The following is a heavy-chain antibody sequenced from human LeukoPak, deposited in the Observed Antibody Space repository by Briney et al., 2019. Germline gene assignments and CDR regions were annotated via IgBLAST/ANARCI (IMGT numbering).Heavy chain of an antibody. D-gene: IGHD4-17*01. V-gene: IGHV3-23*01. CDR3: AKDRREYGDYVLLDY. CDR1: GFTFNTYA. CDR2: ISDSCGSA. J-gene: IGHJ4*02. Sequence: GGSLRLSCAASGFTFNTYAMSWVRQAPGKGLEWVSAISDSCGSAYYADSVKGRFTISRDNSKNTLYLQMNSLRAEDTAVYYCAKDRREYGDYVLLDYWGQGTLVTVSS.